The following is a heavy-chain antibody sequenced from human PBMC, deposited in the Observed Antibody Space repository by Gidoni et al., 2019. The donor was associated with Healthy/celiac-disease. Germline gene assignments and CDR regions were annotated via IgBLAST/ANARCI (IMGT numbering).Heavy chain of an antibody. D-gene: IGHD3-10*01. J-gene: IGHJ6*02. CDR2: ISYDGSNK. CDR3: AKDSWFGELSLTGYYGMDV. Sequence: QVQLVESGGGVVQPGRSLRLSCAASGFTFSSYGLHWVRQAPGKGLEWVAVISYDGSNKYYADSVKGRFTISRDNSKNTLYLQMNSLRAEDTAVYYCAKDSWFGELSLTGYYGMDVWGQGTTVTVSS. V-gene: IGHV3-30*18. CDR1: GFTFSSYG.